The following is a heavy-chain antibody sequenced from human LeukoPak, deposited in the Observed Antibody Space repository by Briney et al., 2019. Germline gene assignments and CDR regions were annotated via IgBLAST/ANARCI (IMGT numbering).Heavy chain of an antibody. Sequence: SETLSLTCAVYGGSFSGYYWSWIRQPPGKGLEWIGEINHSGSTNYNPSLKSRVTISVDTSKNQFSLKLSSVTAADTAVYYCSRGPGITIFGVVIIGNWFDPWDQGTLVTVSS. J-gene: IGHJ5*02. V-gene: IGHV4-34*01. D-gene: IGHD3-3*01. CDR2: INHSGST. CDR3: SRGPGITIFGVVIIGNWFDP. CDR1: GGSFSGYY.